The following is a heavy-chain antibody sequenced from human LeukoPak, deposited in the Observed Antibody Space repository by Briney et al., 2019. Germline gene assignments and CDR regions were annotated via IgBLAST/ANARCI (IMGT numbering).Heavy chain of an antibody. J-gene: IGHJ4*02. Sequence: PSETLSLTCSVAGGSISVSDYYWGWIRQPPGKGLEWLGSIYYSGSTYYNPSLKSRVTISVDTSKNQFSLKLNSVTPEDTAVYYCARDESGTKRRVFDYWGQGNLVTVSS. V-gene: IGHV4-39*07. CDR2: IYYSGST. CDR1: GGSISVSDYY. D-gene: IGHD1-26*01. CDR3: ARDESGTKRRVFDY.